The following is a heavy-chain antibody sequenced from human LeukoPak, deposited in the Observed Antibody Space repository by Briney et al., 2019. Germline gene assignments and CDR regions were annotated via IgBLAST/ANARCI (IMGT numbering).Heavy chain of an antibody. CDR3: ARDRATDYFHY. CDR1: GFTFSSYG. CDR2: IWYDGSNK. Sequence: GGSLRLSCAASGFTFSSYGMHWVRQAPGKGLEWVAFIWYDGSNKYYADSVKGRFTISRDNSKNTLYLQMNSLRAEDTAVYYSARDRATDYFHYWGQGTLVTVSS. V-gene: IGHV3-33*01. D-gene: IGHD2-21*02. J-gene: IGHJ4*02.